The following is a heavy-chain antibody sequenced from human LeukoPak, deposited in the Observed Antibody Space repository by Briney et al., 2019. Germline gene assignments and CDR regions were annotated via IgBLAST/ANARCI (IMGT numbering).Heavy chain of an antibody. Sequence: ASVKVSCKASGYTFTGYYMHWVRQAPGQGLEWMGWINPNSGGTNYARKFQGRVTMTRDTSISTAYMELSRLRSDDTAVYYCARALRGDSPDYWGQGTLVTVSS. CDR2: INPNSGGT. J-gene: IGHJ4*02. CDR1: GYTFTGYY. D-gene: IGHD6-13*01. V-gene: IGHV1-2*02. CDR3: ARALRGDSPDY.